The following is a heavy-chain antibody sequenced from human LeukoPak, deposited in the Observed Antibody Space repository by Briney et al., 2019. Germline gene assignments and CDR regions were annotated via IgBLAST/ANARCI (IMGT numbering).Heavy chain of an antibody. V-gene: IGHV1-46*01. D-gene: IGHD3-10*01. J-gene: IGHJ4*02. Sequence: ASVKVSCKASGYTFTSYYMHWVRQAPGQGLERMGIINPSGGSTSYAQKFQGRVTMTRDMSTSTVYMELSSLRSEDTAVYYCARVYAYYGSGRYFDYWGQGTLVTVSS. CDR2: INPSGGST. CDR1: GYTFTSYY. CDR3: ARVYAYYGSGRYFDY.